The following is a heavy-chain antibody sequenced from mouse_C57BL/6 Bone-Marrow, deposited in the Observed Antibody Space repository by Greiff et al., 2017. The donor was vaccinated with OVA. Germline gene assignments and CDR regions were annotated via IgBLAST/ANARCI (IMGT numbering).Heavy chain of an antibody. CDR3: TTWTYYGYDGPFAY. CDR2: IDPENGDT. D-gene: IGHD2-9*01. J-gene: IGHJ3*01. Sequence: EVQLQQSGAELVRPGASVKLSCTASGFNIKDDYMHWVKQRPEQGLEWIGWIDPENGDTEYASKFQGKATITADTSSNTAYLQLSSLTSEDTAVYYCTTWTYYGYDGPFAYWGQGTLVTVSA. CDR1: GFNIKDDY. V-gene: IGHV14-4*01.